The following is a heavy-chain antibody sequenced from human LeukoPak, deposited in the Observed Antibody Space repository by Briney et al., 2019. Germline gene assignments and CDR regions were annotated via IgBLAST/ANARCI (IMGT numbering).Heavy chain of an antibody. J-gene: IGHJ6*03. Sequence: KPGGSLRLSCAASGFTFSSYSMNRVRQAPGKGLEWVSSISSSSSYIYYADSVKGRFTISRDNAKNSLYLQMNSLRAEDTAVYYCARGGTTAYYYYYYMDVWGKGTTVTVSS. D-gene: IGHD1-26*01. CDR3: ARGGTTAYYYYYYMDV. CDR2: ISSSSSYI. V-gene: IGHV3-21*01. CDR1: GFTFSSYS.